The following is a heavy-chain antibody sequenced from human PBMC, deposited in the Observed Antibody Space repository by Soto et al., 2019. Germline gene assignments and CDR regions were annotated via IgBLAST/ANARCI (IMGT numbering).Heavy chain of an antibody. D-gene: IGHD6-6*01. V-gene: IGHV4-39*01. CDR3: ARQGSIAARIRQPMDV. J-gene: IGHJ6*02. Sequence: QLQLQESGPGLVKPSETLSLTCTVSGGSISSSSYYWGWIRQPPGKGLEWIGSIYYSGSTYYNPSLRSRVTISVDTSKNQFSLKLSSVTAADTAVYYCARQGSIAARIRQPMDVWGQGTTVTVSS. CDR1: GGSISSSSYY. CDR2: IYYSGST.